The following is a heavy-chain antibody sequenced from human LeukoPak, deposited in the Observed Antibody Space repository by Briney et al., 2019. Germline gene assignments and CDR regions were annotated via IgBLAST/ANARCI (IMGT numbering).Heavy chain of an antibody. CDR2: IYYSGST. J-gene: IGHJ5*02. CDR1: GYSISSGYY. Sequence: SETLSLTCVVSGYSISSGYYWGWIRQPPGKGLEWIGSIYYSGSTYYNPSLKSRVTISVDTSKNQFSLKLSSVTAADTAVYYCARQGLGIAAALFDPWGQGTLVTVSS. V-gene: IGHV4-38-2*01. D-gene: IGHD6-13*01. CDR3: ARQGLGIAAALFDP.